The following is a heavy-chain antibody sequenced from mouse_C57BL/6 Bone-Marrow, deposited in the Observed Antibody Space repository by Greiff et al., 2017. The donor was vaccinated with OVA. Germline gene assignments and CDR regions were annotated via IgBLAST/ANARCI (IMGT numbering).Heavy chain of an antibody. V-gene: IGHV2-3*01. CDR3: AKACQYYGSSYPGYFDY. J-gene: IGHJ2*01. CDR1: GFSLTSYG. Sequence: VTLVESGPGLVAPSQSLSITCTASGFSLTSYGVSWVRQPPGKGLEWLGVIWGDGSRNYHSAPISSLSISKDNSKSQVFLKLNSLQTDDTATYYWAKACQYYGSSYPGYFDYWGQGTTLTVSS. CDR2: IWGDGSR. D-gene: IGHD1-1*01.